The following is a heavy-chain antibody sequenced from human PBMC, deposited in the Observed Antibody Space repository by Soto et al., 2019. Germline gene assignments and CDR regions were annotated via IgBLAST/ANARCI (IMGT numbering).Heavy chain of an antibody. D-gene: IGHD3-9*01. CDR3: ARDIAGYDILTGQRV. CDR2: IHHSGSA. Sequence: SETLSLTCTVSGGSISSGGYYWSWIRQHPGKGLEWIGYIHHSGSADYDPSLKSRVTISLDTSKNQFSLKMSSVTAADTAVYYCARDIAGYDILTGQRVWRQGTLVTV. V-gene: IGHV4-31*03. J-gene: IGHJ4*02. CDR1: GGSISSGGYY.